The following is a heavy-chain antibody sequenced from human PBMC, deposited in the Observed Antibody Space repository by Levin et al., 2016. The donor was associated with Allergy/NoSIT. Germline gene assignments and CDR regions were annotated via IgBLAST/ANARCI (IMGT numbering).Heavy chain of an antibody. CDR2: FYTSGST. Sequence: GSLRLSCTVSGVSISSYYWSWIRQPAGKGLEWIGRFYTSGSTNYNPSLKSRVTMSVDTSKNQFSLRLSSVTAADTAVYYCARAGRGYDPNWFDPWGQGTLVTVSS. CDR3: ARAGRGYDPNWFDP. J-gene: IGHJ5*02. D-gene: IGHD5-12*01. CDR1: GVSISSYY. V-gene: IGHV4-4*07.